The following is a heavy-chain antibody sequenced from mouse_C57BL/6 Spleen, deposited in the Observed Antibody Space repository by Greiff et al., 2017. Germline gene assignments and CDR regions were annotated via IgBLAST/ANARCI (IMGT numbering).Heavy chain of an antibody. CDR2: INPGSGGT. J-gene: IGHJ2*01. CDR1: GYAFTNYL. V-gene: IGHV1-54*01. D-gene: IGHD2-3*01. CDR3: ARLGDGYDY. Sequence: QVQLKQSGAELVRPGTSVKVSCKASGYAFTNYLIEWVKQRPGQGLEWIGVINPGSGGTNYNEKFKGKATLTADKSSSTAYMQLSSLTSEDSAVYFCARLGDGYDYWGQGTTLTVSS.